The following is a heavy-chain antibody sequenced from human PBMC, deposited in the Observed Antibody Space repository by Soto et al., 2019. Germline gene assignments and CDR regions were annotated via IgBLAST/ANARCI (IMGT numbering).Heavy chain of an antibody. V-gene: IGHV3-74*01. CDR2: INSDGSTT. CDR3: AKDLGSGQMDY. CDR1: GFTFSNYW. Sequence: GGSLRLSCAASGFTFSNYWMHWVRQGPGKGLVWVSRINSDGSTTNYADSVKGRFTISRDNAKNTLYLQMNSLRAEDTAVYYCAKDLGSGQMDYWGQGTLVTVSS. J-gene: IGHJ4*02. D-gene: IGHD6-19*01.